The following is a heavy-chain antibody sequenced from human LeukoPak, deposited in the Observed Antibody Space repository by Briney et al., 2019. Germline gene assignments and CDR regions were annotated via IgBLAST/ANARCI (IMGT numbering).Heavy chain of an antibody. Sequence: SETLSLTCTVSGGSISSGDYYWSWIRQPPGEGLESIGNIYHSGSTNYNPSLKSRVTISVDKSKNQFSLKLSSVTAADTAVYYCARDLYIAGAFDIWGQGTMVTVSS. V-gene: IGHV4-39*07. D-gene: IGHD6-13*01. CDR2: IYHSGST. CDR3: ARDLYIAGAFDI. CDR1: GGSISSGDYY. J-gene: IGHJ3*02.